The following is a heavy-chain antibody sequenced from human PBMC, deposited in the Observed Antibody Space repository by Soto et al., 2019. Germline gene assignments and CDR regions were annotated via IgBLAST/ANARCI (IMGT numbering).Heavy chain of an antibody. V-gene: IGHV4-59*08. D-gene: IGHD3-10*01. CDR3: ARLWGWFGDY. CDR1: GGSISSYY. Sequence: QVQLQESGPGLVKPSETLSLTCTVSGGSISSYYWSWIRQPPGKGLEWIGYIYYSGSTNYNPSLKSRVTISVDTSMNQCSLKLSSVTAADTAAYYCARLWGWFGDYWGHGTLVTVSS. J-gene: IGHJ4*01. CDR2: IYYSGST.